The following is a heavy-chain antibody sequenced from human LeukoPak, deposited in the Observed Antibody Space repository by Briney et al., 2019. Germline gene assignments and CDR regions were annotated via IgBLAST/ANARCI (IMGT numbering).Heavy chain of an antibody. V-gene: IGHV4-39*01. CDR2: IYYSGST. CDR1: GGSISSSSYY. J-gene: IGHJ4*02. CDR3: ARRVYGDSSRGFDY. Sequence: SETLSLTCTVSGGSISSSSYYWGWIRQPPGKGLEWIGSIYYSGSTYYNPSLKSRVTISVDTSKNQFSLKLSSVTAADTAVYYCARRVYGDSSRGFDYGGEGTLVTVSS. D-gene: IGHD4-17*01.